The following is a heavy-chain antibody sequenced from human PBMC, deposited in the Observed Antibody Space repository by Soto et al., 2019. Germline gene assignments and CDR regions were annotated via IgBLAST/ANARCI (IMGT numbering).Heavy chain of an antibody. J-gene: IGHJ5*02. Sequence: GASVKVSCKASGYTFTGDYMHWVRQAPGQGLEWMGWINPNSGGTNYAQKLQGRVTMTTDTSTSTAYMELRSLRSDDTAVYYCARRYCSSTSCYFFWFDPWGQGTLVTVSS. D-gene: IGHD2-2*01. CDR3: ARRYCSSTSCYFFWFDP. CDR2: INPNSGGT. V-gene: IGHV1-2*02. CDR1: GYTFTGDY.